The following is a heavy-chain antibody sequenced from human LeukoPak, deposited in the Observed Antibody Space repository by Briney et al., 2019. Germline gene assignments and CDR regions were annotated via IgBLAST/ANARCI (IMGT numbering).Heavy chain of an antibody. J-gene: IGHJ4*02. D-gene: IGHD4-17*01. CDR3: ARDFPPDYGDYDY. CDR1: GYTFTSYD. CDR2: MNPNSGNT. V-gene: IGHV1-8*01. Sequence: ASVKVSCKASGYTFTSYDINWVRQATGQGLEWMGWMNPNSGNTGYAQKFQGRVTMTRNTSISTAYMELSSLRSEDTAVYYCARDFPPDYGDYDYWGQGTLVTVSS.